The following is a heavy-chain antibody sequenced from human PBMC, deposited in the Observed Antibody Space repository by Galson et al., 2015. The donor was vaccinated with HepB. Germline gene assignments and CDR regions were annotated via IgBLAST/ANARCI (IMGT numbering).Heavy chain of an antibody. V-gene: IGHV3-11*06. Sequence: SLRLSCAASGFTFSDYYMSWIRQAPGKGLEWVSYISSSSSYTNYANSVKGRFTISRDNAKNSLYLQMKSLRAEDTAVYYCGRALARGWYTRTWGQGTLVTVSS. CDR1: GFTFSDYY. J-gene: IGHJ4*02. CDR2: ISSSSSYT. CDR3: GRALARGWYTRT. D-gene: IGHD6-19*01.